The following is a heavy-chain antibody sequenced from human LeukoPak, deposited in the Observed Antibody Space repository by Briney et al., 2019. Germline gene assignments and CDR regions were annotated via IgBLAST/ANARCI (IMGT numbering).Heavy chain of an antibody. Sequence: SETLSLTCAVYGGSFSGYYWSWIRQPPGKGLEWIGEINHSGSTNYNPSLKSRVTISVDTSKNQFSLKLSSVTAADTAVYYCARGAPGGYCSSTSCYRYYYYMDVWGKGTTVTVSS. CDR1: GGSFSGYY. CDR2: INHSGST. CDR3: ARGAPGGYCSSTSCYRYYYYMDV. J-gene: IGHJ6*03. D-gene: IGHD2-2*01. V-gene: IGHV4-34*01.